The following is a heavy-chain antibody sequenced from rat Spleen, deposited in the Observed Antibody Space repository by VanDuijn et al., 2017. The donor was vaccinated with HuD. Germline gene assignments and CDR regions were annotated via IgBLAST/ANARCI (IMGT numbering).Heavy chain of an antibody. J-gene: IGHJ3*01. CDR2: ISTGGGNT. D-gene: IGHD1-6*01. Sequence: EVQLVESGGGLVQPGRSMKLSCAASGFTFSNYYMAWVRQAPTKGLEWVASISTGGGNTYYRDSVKGRFTISRDNAKSTLYLQMDSLRSEDTATYYCARHEDSSWDWFAYWGQGTLVTVSS. CDR1: GFTFSNYY. V-gene: IGHV5-25*01. CDR3: ARHEDSSWDWFAY.